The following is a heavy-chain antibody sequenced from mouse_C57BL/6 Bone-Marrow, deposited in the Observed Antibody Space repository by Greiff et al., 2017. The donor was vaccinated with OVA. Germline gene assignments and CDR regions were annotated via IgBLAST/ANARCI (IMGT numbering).Heavy chain of an antibody. CDR1: GFTFSSYT. Sequence: EVQLVESGGGLVKPGGSLKLSCAASGFTFSSYTMSWVRQTPEKRLEWVATISGGGGNTYYPDSVKGRFTISRDNAKNTLYLQMSSLRSEDTALYYCARLYYGSGAMDYWGQGTSVTVSS. D-gene: IGHD1-1*01. V-gene: IGHV5-9*01. J-gene: IGHJ4*01. CDR2: ISGGGGNT. CDR3: ARLYYGSGAMDY.